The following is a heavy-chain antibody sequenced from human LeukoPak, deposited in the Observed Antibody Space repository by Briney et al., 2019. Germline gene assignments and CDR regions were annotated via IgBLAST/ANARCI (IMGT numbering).Heavy chain of an antibody. CDR1: GYTFTSYG. J-gene: IGHJ6*02. CDR3: ARDTYYDILTGYYQVGYYYGMDV. V-gene: IGHV1-18*01. Sequence: ASVKVSCKASGYTFTSYGISWVRQAPGQGLEWMGWISAYNGNTNYAQKLQGRVTMTTDTSTSTAYMELRSLRSDDTAVYYCARDTYYDILTGYYQVGYYYGMDVWGQGTTVTVSS. CDR2: ISAYNGNT. D-gene: IGHD3-9*01.